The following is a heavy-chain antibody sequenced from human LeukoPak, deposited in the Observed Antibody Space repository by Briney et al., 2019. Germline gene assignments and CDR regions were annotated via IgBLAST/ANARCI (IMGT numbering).Heavy chain of an antibody. J-gene: IGHJ4*02. Sequence: PSETLSLTCTVSGGSISSSSYYWGWIRQPPGKGLEWIGSIYYSGSTYYNPSLKSRVTISVDTSKNQFSLKLSSVTAADTAGYYCARPVCSSTSCYFDYWGQGTLVTVSS. D-gene: IGHD2-2*01. CDR2: IYYSGST. CDR3: ARPVCSSTSCYFDY. V-gene: IGHV4-39*01. CDR1: GGSISSSSYY.